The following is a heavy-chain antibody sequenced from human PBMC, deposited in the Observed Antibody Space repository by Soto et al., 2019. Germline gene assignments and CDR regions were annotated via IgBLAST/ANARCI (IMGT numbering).Heavy chain of an antibody. V-gene: IGHV3-23*01. CDR2: ISSSGGRT. CDR1: GFTTSRLA. CDR3: AKDQTPGYAADWAVGYYFQF. Sequence: PGGSLRLSCALSGFTTSRLAMSCVRQAPGKGLEWVSAISSSGGRTYYAESVKGRFTISRDTSKNTLYLQMHSLRAEDTAVYYCAKDQTPGYAADWAVGYYFQFWGQGTMVTVSS. D-gene: IGHD3-9*01. J-gene: IGHJ4*02.